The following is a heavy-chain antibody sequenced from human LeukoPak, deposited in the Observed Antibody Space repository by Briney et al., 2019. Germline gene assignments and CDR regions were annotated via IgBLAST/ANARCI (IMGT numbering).Heavy chain of an antibody. CDR3: ARSVSRDGYKFFKDY. Sequence: SETLSLTCAVYGGSFSGYYWSWIRQPPGKGLEWIGEINHSGSTNYNPSLKSRVTISVDTSKNRFSLKLSSVTAADTAVYYCARSVSRDGYKFFKDYWGQGTLVTVSS. J-gene: IGHJ4*02. CDR2: INHSGST. V-gene: IGHV4-34*01. CDR1: GGSFSGYY. D-gene: IGHD5-24*01.